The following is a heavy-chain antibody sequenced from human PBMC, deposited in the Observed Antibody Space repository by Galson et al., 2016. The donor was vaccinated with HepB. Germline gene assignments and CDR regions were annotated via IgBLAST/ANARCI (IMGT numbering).Heavy chain of an antibody. Sequence: QSGAEVKKPGESLKISCQGSGYSFTSYWIGWVRQMPGKGLEWMGIIYPDDSDTRYGPSFQGQVTISADKSISTAYLQWRDLTASDTARYYCARKSRQCSAGRCYSVWYFDLWDRGTLGAVSS. V-gene: IGHV5-51*01. CDR1: GYSFTSYW. J-gene: IGHJ2*01. CDR2: IYPDDSDT. D-gene: IGHD2-15*01. CDR3: ARKSRQCSAGRCYSVWYFDL.